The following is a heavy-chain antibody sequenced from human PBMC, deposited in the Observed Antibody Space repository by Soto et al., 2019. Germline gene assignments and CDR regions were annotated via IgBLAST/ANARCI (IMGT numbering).Heavy chain of an antibody. D-gene: IGHD6-13*01. J-gene: IGHJ6*02. CDR1: GFTFSSYA. V-gene: IGHV3-23*01. Sequence: GGSLRLSCAASGFTFSSYAMSWVRQAPGKGLEWVSAISGSGGSTYYADSVKGRFTISRDNSKNTLYLQMNSLRAEDTAVYYCAKHIAGDYYYYGMDVWGQGTTVTVSS. CDR2: ISGSGGST. CDR3: AKHIAGDYYYYGMDV.